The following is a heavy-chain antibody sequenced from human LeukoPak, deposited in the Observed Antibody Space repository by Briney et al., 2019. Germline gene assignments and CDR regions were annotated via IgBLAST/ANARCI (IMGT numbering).Heavy chain of an antibody. CDR3: AREGRQLVVDY. CDR2: MNPNSGNT. Sequence: ASVKVSCKASGYTFTSHDINWVRQATGQGLEWMGWMNPNSGNTGYAQKFQGRVTITRNTSISTAYMELSSLRSGDTAVYYCAREGRQLVVDYWGQGTLVTVSS. CDR1: GYTFTSHD. D-gene: IGHD6-6*01. V-gene: IGHV1-8*01. J-gene: IGHJ4*02.